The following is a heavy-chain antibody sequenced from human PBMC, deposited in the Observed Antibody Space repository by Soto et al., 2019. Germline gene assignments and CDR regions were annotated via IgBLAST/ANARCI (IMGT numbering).Heavy chain of an antibody. CDR1: GSRFSNYV. Sequence: QVQLVQSGAEVKTPGSSLKVSCKVSGSRFSNYVISWVRQAPGHGLEWLGRIIPIFNSTKYAQSFQGRVTIAAEKSTSTASLELSSLRSYDTAVYYCAREGRGKKAGYNGLVSLGYWGQGTLVTVSS. V-gene: IGHV1-69*06. CDR2: IIPIFNST. CDR3: AREGRGKKAGYNGLVSLGY. J-gene: IGHJ4*02. D-gene: IGHD2-2*02.